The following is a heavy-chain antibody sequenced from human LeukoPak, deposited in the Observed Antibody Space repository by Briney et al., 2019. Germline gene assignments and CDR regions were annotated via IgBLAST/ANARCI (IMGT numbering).Heavy chain of an antibody. D-gene: IGHD5-18*01. Sequence: ASVKVSCKASGYTFTSYAMHWVRQAPGQRLEWMGWINAGNSNTKYSQKFQGRVTITRDTSASTAYMELSSLRSEDTAVYYCASCSVDTAMADYYYGMDVWGQGTTVTVSS. CDR2: INAGNSNT. V-gene: IGHV1-3*01. CDR1: GYTFTSYA. CDR3: ASCSVDTAMADYYYGMDV. J-gene: IGHJ6*02.